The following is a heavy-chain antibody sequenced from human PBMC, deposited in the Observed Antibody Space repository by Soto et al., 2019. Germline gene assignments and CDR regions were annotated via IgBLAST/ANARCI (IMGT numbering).Heavy chain of an antibody. CDR3: ADDREYGDYGAYFDY. D-gene: IGHD4-17*01. V-gene: IGHV3-23*01. CDR1: GFTFSSYA. CDR2: ISGSGGST. Sequence: EVQLLESGGGLVQPGGSLRLSCAASGFTFSSYAMSWVRQAPGKGLEWVSAISGSGGSTYYADSVKGRFTISRDNSKNTLYLQMNSQRAEDTAVYYCADDREYGDYGAYFDYWGQGTLVTVSS. J-gene: IGHJ4*02.